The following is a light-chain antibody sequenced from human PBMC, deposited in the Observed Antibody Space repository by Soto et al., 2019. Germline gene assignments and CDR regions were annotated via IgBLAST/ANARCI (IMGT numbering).Light chain of an antibody. V-gene: IGKV3-15*01. CDR1: QSVGAT. CDR3: QQYADWPTT. J-gene: IGKJ1*01. CDR2: GAS. Sequence: IVMTQSPVTLSVFRGERATLSCRASQSVGATVAWYHQRPGQAPRLLISGASTRATGVPARVSASGSGTAFTLTITSLQSDDFGVYYCQQYADWPTTFGQGTKVDIK.